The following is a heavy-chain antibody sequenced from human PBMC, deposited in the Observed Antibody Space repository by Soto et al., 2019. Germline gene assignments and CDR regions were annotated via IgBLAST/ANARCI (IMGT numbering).Heavy chain of an antibody. Sequence: QVQLVQSGAEVKKPGSSVKVSCKASGGTFSSYAISWVRQAPGQGLEWMGGIIPIFGTANYAQKFQGRVTITADESTSTAYMELSSLRSEDTAVYYCARGRTTVTLFRHENYYYGMDVWGQGTTVTVSS. CDR1: GGTFSSYA. D-gene: IGHD4-17*01. V-gene: IGHV1-69*12. CDR3: ARGRTTVTLFRHENYYYGMDV. CDR2: IIPIFGTA. J-gene: IGHJ6*02.